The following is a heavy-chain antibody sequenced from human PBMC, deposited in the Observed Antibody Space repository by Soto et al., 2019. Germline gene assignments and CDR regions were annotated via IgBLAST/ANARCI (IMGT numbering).Heavy chain of an antibody. CDR2: INAGNGNT. D-gene: IGHD6-13*01. J-gene: IGHJ5*02. Sequence: QVQLVQSGAEVKKPGASVKVSCKASGYTFTSYAMHWVRQAPGQRLEWMGWINAGNGNTKYSQKFQGRVTITRDTSAITPYKELSSLRSEDTAVYYCARERIAAAVLYNWFDPWGQGTLVTVSS. CDR3: ARERIAAAVLYNWFDP. V-gene: IGHV1-3*01. CDR1: GYTFTSYA.